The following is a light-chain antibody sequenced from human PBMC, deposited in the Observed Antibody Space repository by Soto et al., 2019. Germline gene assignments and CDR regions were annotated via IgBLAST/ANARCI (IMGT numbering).Light chain of an antibody. Sequence: QSVLTQPPSVSGAPGPRVTISCTGSSSNIGAGYDVHWYQQLPGTAPKLLIYGNSNRPSGVPDRFSGSESGTSASLAITGLQAEDEADYYCQSYDSSLSGYVVFGGGTQLTVL. CDR2: GNS. V-gene: IGLV1-40*01. CDR1: SSNIGAGYD. CDR3: QSYDSSLSGYVV. J-gene: IGLJ2*01.